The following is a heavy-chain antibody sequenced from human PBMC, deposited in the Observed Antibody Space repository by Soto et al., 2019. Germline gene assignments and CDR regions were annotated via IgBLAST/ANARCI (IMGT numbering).Heavy chain of an antibody. J-gene: IGHJ3*02. CDR2: IYHSGST. D-gene: IGHD6-13*01. V-gene: IGHV4-4*02. CDR1: GGSTSSSNW. Sequence: SETLSLTCTVSGGSTSSSNWWSWVRQPPGKGLEWIGEIYHSGSTNYNPALQSRVTISVDKSENQFSLKMRSVTAADTAVYYCARSPSSSWYGGGAFDIWGQGTMVTVSS. CDR3: ARSPSSSWYGGGAFDI.